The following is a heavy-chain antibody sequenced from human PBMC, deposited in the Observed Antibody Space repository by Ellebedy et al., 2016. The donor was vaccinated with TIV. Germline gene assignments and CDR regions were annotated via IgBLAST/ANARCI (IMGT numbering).Heavy chain of an antibody. D-gene: IGHD7-27*01. CDR1: GFTFSSYA. CDR3: ATGRRNWYFDL. J-gene: IGHJ2*01. Sequence: GESLKISCAASGFTFSSYAMNWVRQAPGKGLEWVSAISGSGGSTYYADSVKGRFTISRDNSKNTLYLQMNSLRAEDTAVYYCATGRRNWYFDLWGRGTLVTVSS. V-gene: IGHV3-23*01. CDR2: ISGSGGST.